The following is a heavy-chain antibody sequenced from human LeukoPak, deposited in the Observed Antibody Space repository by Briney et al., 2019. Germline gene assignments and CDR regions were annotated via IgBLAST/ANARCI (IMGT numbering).Heavy chain of an antibody. CDR2: INPNSGGT. D-gene: IGHD3-3*01. J-gene: IGHJ6*03. V-gene: IGHV1-2*02. CDR3: ARVQYYDFWSGYFVHALTDSYYYYYMDV. Sequence: ASVKVSCKASGYTFTGYYMHWVRQAPGQGLEWMGWINPNSGGTNYAQKFQGRVTMTRDTSISTAYMELSRLRSDDTAVYYCARVQYYDFWSGYFVHALTDSYYYYYMDVWGKGTTVTVSS. CDR1: GYTFTGYY.